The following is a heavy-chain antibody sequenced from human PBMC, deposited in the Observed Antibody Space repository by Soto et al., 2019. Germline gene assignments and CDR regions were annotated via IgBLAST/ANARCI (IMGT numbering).Heavy chain of an antibody. D-gene: IGHD6-13*01. CDR1: GFTFGGSA. Sequence: GGSLRLSCAASGFTFGGSAMHWVRQAFGKGLEWVGRIRSKANSYETAYDASVKGRFTISRDDSKNTAYLQMNSLTTEDTAVYYCTSSTAAGTARLFDYWGQGTLVTVSS. CDR2: IRSKANSYET. V-gene: IGHV3-73*01. J-gene: IGHJ4*02. CDR3: TSSTAAGTARLFDY.